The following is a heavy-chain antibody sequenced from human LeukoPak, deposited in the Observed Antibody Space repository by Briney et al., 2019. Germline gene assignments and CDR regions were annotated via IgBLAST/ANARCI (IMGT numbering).Heavy chain of an antibody. J-gene: IGHJ4*02. Sequence: GSLRLSCAASGFTFSSYALSWVRQAPGKGLEWVSAISGSGGSTYYADSVKGRFTISRDNSKNTLYLQMNSLRAEDTAVYYCAKGGMYLDYFDYWGQGTLVTVSS. CDR3: AKGGMYLDYFDY. V-gene: IGHV3-23*01. CDR2: ISGSGGST. CDR1: GFTFSSYA. D-gene: IGHD1-26*01.